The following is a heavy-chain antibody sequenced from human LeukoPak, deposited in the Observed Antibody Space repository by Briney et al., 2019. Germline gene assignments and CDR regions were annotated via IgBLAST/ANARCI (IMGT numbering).Heavy chain of an antibody. Sequence: SETLSLTCTVSGDSIYSDGSYWSWIRQPPGKGLEWIGYINHSGSTSYNPSLKSRVTISVDRSNNQFSLKLSSVTAADTAVYYCAREMIAAAGTYYMDVWGKGTTVTVSS. CDR2: INHSGST. J-gene: IGHJ6*03. CDR3: AREMIAAAGTYYMDV. V-gene: IGHV4-30-2*01. CDR1: GDSIYSDGSY. D-gene: IGHD6-13*01.